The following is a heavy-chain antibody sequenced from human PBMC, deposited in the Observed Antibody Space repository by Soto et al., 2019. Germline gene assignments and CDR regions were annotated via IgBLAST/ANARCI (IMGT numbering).Heavy chain of an antibody. D-gene: IGHD3-3*01. CDR3: AHRVLRTVFGLVTTTAIYFDF. J-gene: IGHJ4*02. CDR1: GFSLTTSGVG. CDR2: IYWDDDK. Sequence: QITLNESGPPVVRPTEPLTLTCRFSGFSLTTSGVGVGWIRQSPGKAPEGLALIYWDDDKRYSASLKSRLTITKDPSKNQVVLTVSDLDPTDTATYYCAHRVLRTVFGLVTTTAIYFDFWGQGTPVAVSS. V-gene: IGHV2-5*02.